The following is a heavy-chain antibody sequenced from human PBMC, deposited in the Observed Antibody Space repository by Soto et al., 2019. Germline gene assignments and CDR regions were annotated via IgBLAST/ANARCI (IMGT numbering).Heavy chain of an antibody. V-gene: IGHV2-5*02. CDR2: IYWDDDT. Sequence: QITLKESGPTLVKPTQTLTLTCIFSGFSFSADGVGVGWIRQPPGKALEWLALIYWDDDTRSRPSLKSRLTITKDSSKNQVVLTMTNMDPVDTATYYCAHAFGGTSWPNDAFDVWGQGTVVTVSS. CDR1: GFSFSADGVG. D-gene: IGHD3-16*01. J-gene: IGHJ3*01. CDR3: AHAFGGTSWPNDAFDV.